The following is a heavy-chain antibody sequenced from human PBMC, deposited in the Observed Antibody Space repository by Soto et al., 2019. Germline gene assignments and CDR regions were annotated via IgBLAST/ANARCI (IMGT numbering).Heavy chain of an antibody. J-gene: IGHJ6*02. V-gene: IGHV3-23*01. CDR3: ARVGYRYYYYGMDV. CDR1: GFTFSKFA. Sequence: GGSLRLSCAASGFTFSKFAMTWARQAPGKGLEWVSAISSTGAGTYYVDSVKGRFTVSRDNAKNTLYLQMHSLRAEDTAVYYCARVGYRYYYYGMDVWSQGTTVTVSS. CDR2: ISSTGAGT. D-gene: IGHD5-12*01.